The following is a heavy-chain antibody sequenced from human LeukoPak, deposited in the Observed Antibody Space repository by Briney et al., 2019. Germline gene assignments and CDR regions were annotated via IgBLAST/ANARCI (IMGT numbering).Heavy chain of an antibody. D-gene: IGHD2-2*01. V-gene: IGHV4-31*03. J-gene: IGHJ5*02. CDR2: IYYSGST. Sequence: PSQTLSLTCTVSGGSISSGGYYWSWIRQHPGKGLEWIGYIYYSGSTYYNPSLKSRVTISVDTSKNQFSLKLSSVTAADTAVYYCARTRYCSSTSCLKWFDPWGQGTLVTVSS. CDR3: ARTRYCSSTSCLKWFDP. CDR1: GGSISSGGYY.